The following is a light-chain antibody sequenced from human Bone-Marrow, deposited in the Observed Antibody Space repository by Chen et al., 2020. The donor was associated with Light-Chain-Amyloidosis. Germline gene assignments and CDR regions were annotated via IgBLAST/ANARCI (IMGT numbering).Light chain of an antibody. CDR1: QSINIW. CDR2: GAS. V-gene: IGKV1-12*01. J-gene: IGKJ5*01. Sequence: DIQMPQSPSSVSASVGDRVTITCRASQSINIWLAWYQQKPGKAPKLLIFGASTLQSGVPSRFSGSGSGTDFTLTISSLQPEDFATYYCQQGNSFPITFGQGTRLEIK. CDR3: QQGNSFPIT.